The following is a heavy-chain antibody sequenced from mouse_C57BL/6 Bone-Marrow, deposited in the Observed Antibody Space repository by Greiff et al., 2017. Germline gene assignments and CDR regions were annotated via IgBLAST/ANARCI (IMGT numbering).Heavy chain of an antibody. CDR2: IDPSDSYT. J-gene: IGHJ4*01. CDR1: GYTFTSSW. CDR3: ARGYGNYGYAMDY. Sequence: QVQLQQPGAELVRPGTSVTLSCKASGYTFTSSWMHWVKQRPGQGLEWIGVIDPSDSYTNYNQKFKGKATLTVDTSSSTAYMQRSSLTSEDSAVYDSARGYGNYGYAMDYWGQGTSVTVSS. D-gene: IGHD2-10*02. V-gene: IGHV1-59*01.